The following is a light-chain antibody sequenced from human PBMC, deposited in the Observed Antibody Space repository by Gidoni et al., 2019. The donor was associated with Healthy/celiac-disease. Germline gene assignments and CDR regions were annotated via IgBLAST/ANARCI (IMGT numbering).Light chain of an antibody. J-gene: IGLJ3*02. CDR3: CSYAASSTVM. CDR2: EVT. V-gene: IGLV2-23*02. Sequence: QSALTQPASVSGSPGQSITISCTGSSSDVGSYNLVSWYQQNPGNATKLMLYEVTKRPAGVSNRFSGSKSGNTASLTVSGLQAEDEATYYCCSYAASSTVMFGGGTKLTVL. CDR1: SSDVGSYNL.